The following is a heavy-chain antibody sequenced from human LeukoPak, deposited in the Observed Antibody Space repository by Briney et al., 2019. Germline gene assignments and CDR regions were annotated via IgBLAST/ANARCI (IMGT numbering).Heavy chain of an antibody. D-gene: IGHD3-22*01. CDR3: AREYYYDSSGYPRPFDY. CDR2: IYTSGST. V-gene: IGHV4-4*07. Sequence: PSETLSLTCTVSGGSISSYYWSWIRQPAGKGLEWIGRIYTSGSTNYNPSLKSRVTMSVDTSKNQFSLKLSSVTAADTAVYYCAREYYYDSSGYPRPFDYWGQGTLVTVSS. J-gene: IGHJ4*02. CDR1: GGSISSYY.